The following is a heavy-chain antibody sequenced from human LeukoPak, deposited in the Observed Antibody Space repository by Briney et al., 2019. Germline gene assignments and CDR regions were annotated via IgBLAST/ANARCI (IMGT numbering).Heavy chain of an antibody. Sequence: PSETLSLTCTVSGGSISSSSYYWGWIRQPPGKGLEWIGSIYYSGSTYYNPSLKSRVTISVDTSKNQFSLKLSSVTAADTAVYYCARDVGSPLVAFDIWGQGTMVTVSS. J-gene: IGHJ3*02. CDR3: ARDVGSPLVAFDI. V-gene: IGHV4-39*01. D-gene: IGHD6-25*01. CDR1: GGSISSSSYY. CDR2: IYYSGST.